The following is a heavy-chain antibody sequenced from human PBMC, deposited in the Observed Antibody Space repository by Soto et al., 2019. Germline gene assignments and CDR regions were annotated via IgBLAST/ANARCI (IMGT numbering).Heavy chain of an antibody. D-gene: IGHD1-26*01. V-gene: IGHV3-33*01. CDR2: IWYDGSNK. CDR1: GFTFTNYG. J-gene: IGHJ4*02. CDR3: TRDPYGGSRYYFDS. Sequence: QVQLVESGGGVVQPGRSLRLSCAASGFTFTNYGMHWVRQAPGKGLEWVAVIWYDGSNKYYADSVKGRFTISKDNSQKTLYLEMNNLSAEDTAMYYCTRDPYGGSRYYFDSWRQGTLVTVAS.